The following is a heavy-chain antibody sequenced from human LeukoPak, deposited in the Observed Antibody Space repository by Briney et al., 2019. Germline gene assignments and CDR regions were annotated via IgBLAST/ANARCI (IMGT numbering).Heavy chain of an antibody. CDR3: ARDRSIAARQDYFDY. V-gene: IGHV3-48*03. CDR1: GFTFSRDG. J-gene: IGHJ4*02. Sequence: PGRSLRLPCAASGFTFSRDGMHWVRQAPGKGLEWVSYISSSGSTIYYADSVKGRFTISRDNAKNSLYLQMNSLRAEDTAVYYCARDRSIAARQDYFDYWGQGTLVTVSS. D-gene: IGHD6-6*01. CDR2: ISSSGSTI.